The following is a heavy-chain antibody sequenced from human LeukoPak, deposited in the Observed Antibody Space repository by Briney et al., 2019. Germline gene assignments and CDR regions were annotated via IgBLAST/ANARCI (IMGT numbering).Heavy chain of an antibody. D-gene: IGHD6-13*01. Sequence: SETLSLTCTVTSASFSSYYWSWIRQPPGKGLEWIGYSRNSGFTKYNASLKSRVTISIDTSQNQFSLKLTSVTAADTAVYYCARHGQQLENNAFDMWGQGTMVTVSS. J-gene: IGHJ3*02. V-gene: IGHV4-59*08. CDR3: ARHGQQLENNAFDM. CDR1: SASFSSYY. CDR2: SRNSGFT.